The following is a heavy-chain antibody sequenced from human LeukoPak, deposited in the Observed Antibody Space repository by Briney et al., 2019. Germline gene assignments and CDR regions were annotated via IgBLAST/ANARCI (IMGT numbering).Heavy chain of an antibody. CDR3: AKDGEYYYDSSGKFDY. CDR2: ISGSGGST. J-gene: IGHJ4*02. V-gene: IGHV3-23*01. Sequence: GGSLRLSCAASGFTFSSYAMSWVRQAPGKGLEWVSAISGSGGSTYYADSVKGRFTISRDNSKNTLYLQMNSLRAEDTAVYYCAKDGEYYYDSSGKFDYWGQGTLVTVSS. CDR1: GFTFSSYA. D-gene: IGHD3-22*01.